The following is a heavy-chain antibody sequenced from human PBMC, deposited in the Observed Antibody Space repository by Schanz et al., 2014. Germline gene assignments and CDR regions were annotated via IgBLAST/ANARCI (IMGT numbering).Heavy chain of an antibody. J-gene: IGHJ4*02. D-gene: IGHD6-6*01. Sequence: QVQLVQSGAEVKKPGASVKVSCKASGYTFSSYGITWVRQAPGQGLEWMGWINGYNGHTLYAQKFQGGVTMTTDTSTSTAYMERTSLRFDATAVYDGAREQSPYTSTSDVRYFDYWGQGSLVTVSS. CDR3: AREQSPYTSTSDVRYFDY. V-gene: IGHV1-18*01. CDR2: INGYNGHT. CDR1: GYTFSSYG.